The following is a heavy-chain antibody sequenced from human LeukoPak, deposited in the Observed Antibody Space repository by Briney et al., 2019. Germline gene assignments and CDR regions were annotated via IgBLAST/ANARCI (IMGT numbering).Heavy chain of an antibody. J-gene: IGHJ4*02. Sequence: GESLRLSCVASGFTFTDHPMNWVRQAPGKGLVWVSRIKSDGSSTRYADSVKGRFTISRDNAKNTLYLQMNSLRVEDTAVYYCAKSDYFDSWGQGTLVTVSS. V-gene: IGHV3-74*01. CDR3: AKSDYFDS. CDR1: GFTFTDHP. CDR2: IKSDGSST.